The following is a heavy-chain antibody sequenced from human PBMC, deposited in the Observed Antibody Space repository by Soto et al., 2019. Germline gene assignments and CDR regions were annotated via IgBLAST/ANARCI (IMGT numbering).Heavy chain of an antibody. Sequence: QVQLVQSGAEVKKPGASVKVSCKASGYTFTSYGISWVRQAPGQGLEWMGWISAYNGNTNYAQKLQGRVTMTTDTSTSTAYMELRSLRSDDTAVYYCARDQGRLLWFGELLCRVDYYYGMDVWGQGTTVTVSS. V-gene: IGHV1-18*01. D-gene: IGHD3-10*01. CDR1: GYTFTSYG. CDR2: ISAYNGNT. J-gene: IGHJ6*02. CDR3: ARDQGRLLWFGELLCRVDYYYGMDV.